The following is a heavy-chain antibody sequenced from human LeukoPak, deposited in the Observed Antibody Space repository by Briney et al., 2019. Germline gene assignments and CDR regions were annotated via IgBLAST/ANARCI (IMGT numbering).Heavy chain of an antibody. J-gene: IGHJ4*02. CDR2: INPNSGGT. CDR3: ARSFLSRYFTNGVCWFDY. Sequence: ASVKVSCKASGYTFTGYYMHWVRQAPGQGLEWMGWINPNSGGTNYAQKFQGRVTMTRDTSISTAYMELSRLRSDDTAVYYCARSFLSRYFTNGVCWFDYWGQGTLVTVSS. V-gene: IGHV1-2*02. CDR1: GYTFTGYY. D-gene: IGHD2-8*01.